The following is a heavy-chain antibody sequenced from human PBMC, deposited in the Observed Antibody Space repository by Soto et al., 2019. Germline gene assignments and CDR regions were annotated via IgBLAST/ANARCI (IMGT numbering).Heavy chain of an antibody. V-gene: IGHV1-69*02. D-gene: IGHD3-10*01. J-gene: IGHJ5*02. CDR3: AVGSTILRGALSLFDP. Sequence: QVQLVQSGAEVKKPGSSVKVSCKASGGTFSRYTINWVRQAPGQGLEWMGRIIPIAAIANYTQKFQGRVTITVDKSSTTAYMELSSLRSDDTAVHYWAVGSTILRGALSLFDPWGQGTLVTVSS. CDR2: IIPIAAIA. CDR1: GGTFSRYT.